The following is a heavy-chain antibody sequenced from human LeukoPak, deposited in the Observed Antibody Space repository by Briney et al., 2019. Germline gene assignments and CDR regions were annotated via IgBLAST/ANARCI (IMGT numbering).Heavy chain of an antibody. Sequence: GGTLRLSCAASGFTFSSYAMHWVRQAPGKGLEWVAVISYDGSNKYYADSVKGRFTISRDNSKNTLYLQMNSLRAEDTAVYYCARDKGEAYDFWSGYPHWFDPWGQGTLVTVSS. CDR3: ARDKGEAYDFWSGYPHWFDP. V-gene: IGHV3-30-3*01. CDR1: GFTFSSYA. J-gene: IGHJ5*02. D-gene: IGHD3-3*01. CDR2: ISYDGSNK.